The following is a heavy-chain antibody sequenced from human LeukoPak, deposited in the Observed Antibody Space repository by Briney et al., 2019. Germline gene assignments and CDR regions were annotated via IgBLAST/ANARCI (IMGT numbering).Heavy chain of an antibody. D-gene: IGHD6-13*01. CDR3: ARGVQACDSSSWYVWLDP. CDR1: GGTFSSYT. V-gene: IGHV1-69*02. J-gene: IGHJ5*02. CDR2: IIPILGIA. Sequence: ASVKVSCTASGGTFSSYTISWVRQAPGQGLEWMGRIIPILGIANYARNFQGRVTITADKSTSTPYMELSSLRAEDSAVYYCARGVQACDSSSWYVWLDPWRQGTLVSVCS.